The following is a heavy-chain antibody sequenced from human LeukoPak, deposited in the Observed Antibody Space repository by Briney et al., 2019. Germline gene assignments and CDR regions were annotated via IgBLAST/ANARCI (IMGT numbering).Heavy chain of an antibody. CDR3: ARGHTPYYYDSSGYPFFDY. CDR1: GGSFSGYY. J-gene: IGHJ4*02. V-gene: IGHV4-34*01. CDR2: INHSGST. Sequence: PSETLSLTCAVYGGSFSGYYWSWIRQPPGRGLEWIGEINHSGSTNYNPSLKSRVTISVDTSKNQFSLKLSSVTAADTAVYYCARGHTPYYYDSSGYPFFDYWGQGTLVTVSS. D-gene: IGHD3-22*01.